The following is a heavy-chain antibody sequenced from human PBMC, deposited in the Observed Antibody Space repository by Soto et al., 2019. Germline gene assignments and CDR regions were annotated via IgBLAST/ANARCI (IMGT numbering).Heavy chain of an antibody. CDR1: GFTFSSYA. D-gene: IGHD5-18*01. V-gene: IGHV3-30-3*01. CDR3: ARGSGHSYGSGDYYYGMDV. J-gene: IGHJ6*02. CDR2: ISYDGSNK. Sequence: GGSLRLSCAASGFTFSSYAMHWVRQAPGKGLEWVAVISYDGSNKYYADSVKGRFTISRDNSKNTLYLQMNSLRAEDTAVYYCARGSGHSYGSGDYYYGMDVWGQGTTVTVSS.